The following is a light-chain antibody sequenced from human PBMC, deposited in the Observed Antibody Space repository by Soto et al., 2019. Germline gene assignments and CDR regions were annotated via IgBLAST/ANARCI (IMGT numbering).Light chain of an antibody. Sequence: DIQMTQSPSTLSASVGDRVTITCRASQSISSWLAWYQQKPGKAPKLLIYKASSLESGVPSRFSGSGSGTEFTLTISSLQPEDFATYYCQQLNSYPITFGQGTRLENK. CDR2: KAS. CDR1: QSISSW. J-gene: IGKJ5*01. V-gene: IGKV1-5*03. CDR3: QQLNSYPIT.